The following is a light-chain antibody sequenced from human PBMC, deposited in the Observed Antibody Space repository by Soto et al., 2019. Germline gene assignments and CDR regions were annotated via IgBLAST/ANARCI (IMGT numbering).Light chain of an antibody. CDR1: SSDVGSYNY. Sequence: QSALTQPESVSGSPGQSITISCTGTSSDVGSYNYVAWYQQFPGKTPKHMIYEVRNLPSGVSSRFSGSKSGNTASLTISGLQAEDEADYYGISYTGSDTSYVFGTGTKRPVL. CDR2: EVR. V-gene: IGLV2-14*01. CDR3: ISYTGSDTSYV. J-gene: IGLJ1*01.